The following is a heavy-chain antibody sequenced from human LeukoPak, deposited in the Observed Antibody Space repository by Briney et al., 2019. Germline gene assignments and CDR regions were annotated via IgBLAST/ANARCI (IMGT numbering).Heavy chain of an antibody. CDR1: GGSLSSSNW. D-gene: IGHD6-13*01. J-gene: IGHJ4*02. CDR2: IYHTGST. V-gene: IGHV4-4*02. CDR3: ASRVYSSSWYIGDY. Sequence: PSETLSLTCAVSGGSLSSSNWWSWVRQPPGKGLEWIGSIYHTGSTYDNPSLKSRVSISVDRSKNQFSLKLSSVTATDTAVYYCASRVYSSSWYIGDYWGQGTLVTVSS.